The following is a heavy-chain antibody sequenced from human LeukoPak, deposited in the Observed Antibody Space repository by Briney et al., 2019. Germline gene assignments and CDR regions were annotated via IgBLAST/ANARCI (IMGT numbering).Heavy chain of an antibody. CDR3: VRADPMIVEGNDSFDL. D-gene: IGHD3-22*01. CDR2: MYDSGRT. Sequence: PSETLSLTCSVSGDSITGRYWSWIRQPPGKSLEWIGYMYDSGRTLYNPSLESRVTISVDTSKNQFSLKVTSVTAADTAVYYCVRADPMIVEGNDSFDLWGQGTLVSVSS. J-gene: IGHJ3*01. CDR1: GDSITGRY. V-gene: IGHV4-59*11.